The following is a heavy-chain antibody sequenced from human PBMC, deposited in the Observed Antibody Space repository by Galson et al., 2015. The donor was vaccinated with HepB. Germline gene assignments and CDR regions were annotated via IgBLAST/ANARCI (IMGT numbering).Heavy chain of an antibody. V-gene: IGHV4-59*01. D-gene: IGHD6-6*01. Sequence: LSLTCTVSGGSISSYYWSWIRQPPGKGQEWIGYIYYSGSTNYNPSLKSRVTISVDTSKNQFSLKLSSVTAADTAVYYCARGPLPIAASPNFYYWGQGTLVTVSS. CDR1: GGSISSYY. J-gene: IGHJ4*02. CDR3: ARGPLPIAASPNFYY. CDR2: IYYSGST.